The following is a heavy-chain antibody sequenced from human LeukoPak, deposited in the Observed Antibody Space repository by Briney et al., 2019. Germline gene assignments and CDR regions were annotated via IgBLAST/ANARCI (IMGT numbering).Heavy chain of an antibody. CDR3: ARAEGEIYRRSGSNNWFDP. D-gene: IGHD3-10*01. CDR1: WDSVSSNSAA. Sequence: SQTLSLICAISWDSVSSNSAAWNWIRQSPSRGLEWLGRTYYRSKSYNDYAVSVKSRITINPDTSKNQFSLRLTSVTAADTAVVYCARAEGEIYRRSGSNNWFDPWGQGALVTVSS. CDR2: TYYRSKSYN. J-gene: IGHJ5*02. V-gene: IGHV6-1*01.